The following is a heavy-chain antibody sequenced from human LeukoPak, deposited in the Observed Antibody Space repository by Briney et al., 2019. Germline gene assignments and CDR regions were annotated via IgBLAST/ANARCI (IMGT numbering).Heavy chain of an antibody. CDR1: GYTFTGYY. V-gene: IGHV1-2*02. CDR3: ARVPSGGGVVGWNYYDSSGYYYYDY. D-gene: IGHD3-22*01. Sequence: GASVKVSCKASGYTFTGYYMHWVRQAPGQGLEWMGWINPNSGGTNYAQKFQGRVTMTRDTSISTAYMELSRLRSDDTAVYYCARVPSGGGVVGWNYYDSSGYYYYDYWGQGTLVTVSS. CDR2: INPNSGGT. J-gene: IGHJ4*02.